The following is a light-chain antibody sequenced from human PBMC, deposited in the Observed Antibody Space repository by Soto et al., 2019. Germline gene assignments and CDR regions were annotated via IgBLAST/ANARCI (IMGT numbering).Light chain of an antibody. J-gene: IGLJ1*01. CDR2: EVT. V-gene: IGLV2-8*01. Sequence: QSALTQPPSASGSPGQSVTISCTGTSSDVGGYKYVSWYQHHPGKAPKLMIYEVTKRPSGVPDRFSGSKSGNTASLTVSGLHAEDEADYYCSSYVGSDNYVFGTGTKLTVL. CDR3: SSYVGSDNYV. CDR1: SSDVGGYKY.